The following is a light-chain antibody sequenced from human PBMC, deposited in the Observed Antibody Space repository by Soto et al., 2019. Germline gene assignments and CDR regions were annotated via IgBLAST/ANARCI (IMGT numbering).Light chain of an antibody. CDR2: RNN. V-gene: IGLV1-44*01. CDR3: ATWDDSLHGPV. CDR1: SSNLGDNT. Sequence: QAVVTQPPSASGTPGQRVTISCSGSSSNLGDNTVNWYQQLPGTAPKLLIYRNNRRPSEVPVRFSGSRSGTSASLAISGLQSDDEVDYYCATWDDSLHGPVFGGGTKLTVL. J-gene: IGLJ3*02.